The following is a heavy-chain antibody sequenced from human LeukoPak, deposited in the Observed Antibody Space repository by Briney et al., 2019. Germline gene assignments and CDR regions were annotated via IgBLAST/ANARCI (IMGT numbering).Heavy chain of an antibody. CDR3: ASGPKNDYGDQYWYFDL. Sequence: GGSLRLSCAASGFTFSSYWMSWVRQAPGKGLEWVANIKQDGSEKYYVDSVKGRFTISRDNAMNSLYLQMNSLRAEDTAVYYCASGPKNDYGDQYWYFDLWGRGTLVTVSS. V-gene: IGHV3-7*01. D-gene: IGHD4-17*01. CDR1: GFTFSSYW. J-gene: IGHJ2*01. CDR2: IKQDGSEK.